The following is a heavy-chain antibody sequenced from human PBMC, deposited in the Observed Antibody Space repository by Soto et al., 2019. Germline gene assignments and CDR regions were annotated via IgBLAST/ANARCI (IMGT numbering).Heavy chain of an antibody. CDR1: GFTFSSYA. D-gene: IGHD1-1*01. J-gene: IGHJ4*02. Sequence: PGGSLRLSCAASGFTFSSYAMSWVRQAPGKGLEWVSSISGSGGGTYYADSVKGRLTFSRDNSKNTLYLQMNSLRAEDTAVYYCAKFGMATTKRSPPYYIDYWGQGALVTVSS. V-gene: IGHV3-23*01. CDR3: AKFGMATTKRSPPYYIDY. CDR2: ISGSGGGT.